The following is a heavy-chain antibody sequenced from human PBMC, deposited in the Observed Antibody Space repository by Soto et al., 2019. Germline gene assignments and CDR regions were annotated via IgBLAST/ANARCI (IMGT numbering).Heavy chain of an antibody. V-gene: IGHV3-11*01. CDR1: GFTFSDYY. J-gene: IGHJ6*02. CDR3: ARAGTDIVVVPAASPLYYYGMDV. D-gene: IGHD2-2*01. CDR2: ISSSGSTI. Sequence: PGGSLRLSCAASGFTFSDYYMSWIRQAPGKGLEWVSYISSSGSTIYYADSVKGRFTISRDNAKNSLYLQMNSLRAEDTAVYYCARAGTDIVVVPAASPLYYYGMDVWGQGTTVTVSS.